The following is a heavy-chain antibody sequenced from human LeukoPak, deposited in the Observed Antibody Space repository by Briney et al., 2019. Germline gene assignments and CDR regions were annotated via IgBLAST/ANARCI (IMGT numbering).Heavy chain of an antibody. CDR1: GFTFSSYA. Sequence: GGTLSLSCAASGFTFSSYAMSWVRPAPGKGLEWVSAISGSGGSTYYADSVKGRFTISRDNSKNTLYLQMNSLRAEDTAVYYCAKVVVVITSHDAFDIWGQGTMVTVSS. V-gene: IGHV3-23*01. D-gene: IGHD3-22*01. J-gene: IGHJ3*02. CDR2: ISGSGGST. CDR3: AKVVVVITSHDAFDI.